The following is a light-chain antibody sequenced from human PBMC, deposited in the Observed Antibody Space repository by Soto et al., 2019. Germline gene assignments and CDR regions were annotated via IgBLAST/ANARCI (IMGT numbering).Light chain of an antibody. V-gene: IGKV1-33*01. CDR3: QQYDNLLIT. Sequence: DIQMTQSPSSLSASVGDRVTITCQASQDISNYLNWYQQKPGKAPKLLIYDASNLETGVPSRFSGSGSGTDFTFTISSLQPADIATYYCQQYDNLLITFGPGTKVDIK. CDR1: QDISNY. J-gene: IGKJ3*01. CDR2: DAS.